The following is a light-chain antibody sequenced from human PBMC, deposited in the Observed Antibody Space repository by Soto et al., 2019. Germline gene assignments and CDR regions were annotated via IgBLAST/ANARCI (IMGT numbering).Light chain of an antibody. CDR3: QQYYSFST. CDR1: QSISTW. CDR2: KAS. Sequence: DIQMTQSPSTLSASIADRVTVTCRASQSISTWLAWYQQKPGKAPILLIYKASSLESGVPSRFSGSGSGTQFTLTISSLQADDLATYYCQQYYSFSTFGQGTRVEIK. J-gene: IGKJ1*01. V-gene: IGKV1-5*03.